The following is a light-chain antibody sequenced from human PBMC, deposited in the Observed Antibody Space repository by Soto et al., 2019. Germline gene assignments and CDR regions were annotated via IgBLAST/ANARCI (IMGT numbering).Light chain of an antibody. J-gene: IGKJ1*01. V-gene: IGKV3-11*01. CDR1: QNISTS. CDR3: QQRTNSPPWT. Sequence: EIVLTQSPATLSLSPGEGASLSCRASQNISTSLAWYQQRPGQVPRLLIYGVSKRAPAIPPRFSGSGSGTDFTLSVSGLETEDFATYYCQQRTNSPPWTFGQGTKVDIK. CDR2: GVS.